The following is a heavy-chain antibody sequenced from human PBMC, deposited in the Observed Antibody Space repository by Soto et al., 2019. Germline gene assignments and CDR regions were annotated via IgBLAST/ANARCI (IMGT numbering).Heavy chain of an antibody. CDR1: GFTLSDHY. V-gene: IGHV3-72*01. D-gene: IGHD1-26*01. J-gene: IGHJ4*02. Sequence: EVQLVESGGGLVQPGGSLRLSCVVSGFTLSDHYIDWVRQAPGKGLEWVGRTKNKAQRYTREYDASVKGRFTISRDDSENSVYLQMNSLKTEDTAVYYCVRWDSGNPENWGQGTLVTVSS. CDR3: VRWDSGNPEN. CDR2: TKNKAQRYTR.